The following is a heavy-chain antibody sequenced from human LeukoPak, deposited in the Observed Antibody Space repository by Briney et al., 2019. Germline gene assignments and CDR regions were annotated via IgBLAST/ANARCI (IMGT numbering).Heavy chain of an antibody. D-gene: IGHD1-26*01. J-gene: IGHJ4*02. Sequence: GGSLRLSCAASGFTFSSYGMHWVRQAPGKGPEWVAFIRYDGSNKYYADSVKGRFTISRDNSKNTLYLQMNSLRAEDTAVYYCAKDLRRGSYYGFLDYWGQGTLVTVSS. CDR3: AKDLRRGSYYGFLDY. CDR1: GFTFSSYG. CDR2: IRYDGSNK. V-gene: IGHV3-30*02.